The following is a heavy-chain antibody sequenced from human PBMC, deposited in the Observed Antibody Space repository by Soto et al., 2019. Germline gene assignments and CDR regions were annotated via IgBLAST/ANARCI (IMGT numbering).Heavy chain of an antibody. D-gene: IGHD2-2*02. Sequence: EVQLVESGGGLVQPGGSLRLSCSASGFTFSNNVMNWVRQAAGKGPEYVSAISRNGGSTYYADSVRGRFTISRDNSKNTLYLQMSGLRPEDAAVYYCVKGAAIEGPHYYYYGMDVWGQGTTVTVSS. CDR3: VKGAAIEGPHYYYYGMDV. CDR1: GFTFSNNV. J-gene: IGHJ6*02. V-gene: IGHV3-64D*06. CDR2: ISRNGGST.